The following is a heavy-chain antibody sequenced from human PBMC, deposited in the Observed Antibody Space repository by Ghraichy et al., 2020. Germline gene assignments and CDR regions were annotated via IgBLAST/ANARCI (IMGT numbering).Heavy chain of an antibody. Sequence: GGSLRLSCAASGFTFSSYAMHWVRQAPGKGLEWVAVISNDGSNKYYVDSVKGRFTISRDNSKNTLYLQMNSLRAEDTAVYYCAKGGGYRNSDDWGQGTLVTVSS. V-gene: IGHV3-30*18. J-gene: IGHJ4*02. CDR2: ISNDGSNK. CDR3: AKGGGYRNSDD. CDR1: GFTFSSYA. D-gene: IGHD5-18*01.